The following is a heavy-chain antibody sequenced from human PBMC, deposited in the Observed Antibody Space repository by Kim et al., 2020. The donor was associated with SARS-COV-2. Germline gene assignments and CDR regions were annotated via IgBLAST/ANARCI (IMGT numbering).Heavy chain of an antibody. CDR3: ARDPRLLRYFDWLLYPGYFDY. V-gene: IGHV3-7*05. CDR1: GFTFSSYW. J-gene: IGHJ4*02. Sequence: GGSLRLSCAASGFTFSSYWMSWVRQAPGKGLEWVANIKQDGSEKYYVDSVKGRFTISRDNAKNSLYLQMNSLRAEDTAVYYCARDPRLLRYFDWLLYPGYFDYWGQGTLVTVSS. CDR2: IKQDGSEK. D-gene: IGHD3-9*01.